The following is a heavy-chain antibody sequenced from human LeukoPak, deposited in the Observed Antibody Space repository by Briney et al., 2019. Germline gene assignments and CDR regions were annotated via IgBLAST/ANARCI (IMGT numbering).Heavy chain of an antibody. D-gene: IGHD3-10*01. CDR2: INHNGST. Sequence: SETLSLTCAVYGGSFGAYYWSWIRQPPGKGLEWIGEINHNGSTNYNPSLKSRVTISVDTSKNHFSLKLSSVTAADTAVYYCAGPGAGDLDYWGQGTLVTVSS. CDR3: AGPGAGDLDY. J-gene: IGHJ4*02. V-gene: IGHV4-34*01. CDR1: GGSFGAYY.